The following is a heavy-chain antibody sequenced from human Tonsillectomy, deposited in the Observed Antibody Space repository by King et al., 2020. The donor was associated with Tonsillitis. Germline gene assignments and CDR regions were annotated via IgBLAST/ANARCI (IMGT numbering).Heavy chain of an antibody. CDR1: GFSFSSYE. CDR2: ISGGGSTI. Sequence: VQLVESGGGLVQPGGSLRLSCAASGFSFSSYELNWVRQAPGKGLEWVSYISGGGSTIYYADSVKGRFTISRENAKNSLYLIMNSLRGEDTAVYYCAREGYCSGSSCYPGHFDYWGQGTLVTVSS. D-gene: IGHD2-15*01. J-gene: IGHJ4*02. V-gene: IGHV3-48*03. CDR3: AREGYCSGSSCYPGHFDY.